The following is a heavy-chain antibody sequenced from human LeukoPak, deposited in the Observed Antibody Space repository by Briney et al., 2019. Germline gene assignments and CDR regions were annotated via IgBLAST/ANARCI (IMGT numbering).Heavy chain of an antibody. Sequence: GGSLRLSCAASGFNSSSYWMHWVRQAPGKGLVWVSRLRSSGNGTTYADSVKGRFTISRDNAKNTLFLQMNSLRIEDTAVYYCVRGREVRGRSMDVWAKGTTVIVSP. D-gene: IGHD3-10*01. V-gene: IGHV3-74*03. CDR3: VRGREVRGRSMDV. CDR1: GFNSSSYW. CDR2: LRSSGNGT. J-gene: IGHJ6*04.